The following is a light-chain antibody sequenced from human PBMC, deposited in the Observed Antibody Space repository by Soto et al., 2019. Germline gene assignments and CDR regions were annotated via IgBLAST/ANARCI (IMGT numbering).Light chain of an antibody. J-gene: IGKJ1*01. Sequence: DIQMTQSPSTLSGSVGARVTIPCRASQTISSWLAWYQQKPGKAPKLLIYKASILKSGVPSRFSGSGSGTEFTLTISSLQPDDFATYYCQHYNSYPEAFGQGTKVDI. V-gene: IGKV1-5*03. CDR1: QTISSW. CDR3: QHYNSYPEA. CDR2: KAS.